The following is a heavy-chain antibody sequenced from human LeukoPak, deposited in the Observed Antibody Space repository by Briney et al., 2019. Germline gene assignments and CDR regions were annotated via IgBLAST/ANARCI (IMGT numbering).Heavy chain of an antibody. D-gene: IGHD3-9*01. CDR2: IKQDGSEK. V-gene: IGHV3-7*03. J-gene: IGHJ4*02. CDR3: ARDLALYYDILTGYSLFDY. CDR1: GFTFSSYW. Sequence: GGSLSLSCAASGFTFSSYWMSWVRQAPGKGLEWVANIKQDGSEKYYVDSVKGRFTISRDNAKNSLYLQMNSLRAEDTAVYYCARDLALYYDILTGYSLFDYWGQGTLVTVSS.